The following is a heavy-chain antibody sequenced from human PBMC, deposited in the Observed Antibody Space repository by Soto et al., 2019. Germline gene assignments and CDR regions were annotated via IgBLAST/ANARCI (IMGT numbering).Heavy chain of an antibody. CDR3: AKDQDSSGWYVGYFDY. V-gene: IGHV3-23*01. CDR2: ISGSGGST. J-gene: IGHJ4*02. Sequence: GGSLRLSCAASGFTFSSYAMSWVRQAPGKGLEWVSAISGSGGSTYYADSVKGRFTIPRDNSKNTLYLQMNSLRAEDTAVYYCAKDQDSSGWYVGYFDYWGQGTLVTVSS. CDR1: GFTFSSYA. D-gene: IGHD6-19*01.